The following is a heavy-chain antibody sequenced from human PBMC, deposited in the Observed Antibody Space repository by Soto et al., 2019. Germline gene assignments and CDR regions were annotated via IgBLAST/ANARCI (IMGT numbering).Heavy chain of an antibody. CDR2: ISGSGGST. CDR3: ASHNSGYDYYFDY. V-gene: IGHV3-23*01. CDR1: GFTFSSYW. D-gene: IGHD5-12*01. Sequence: GGSLRLSCAASGFTFSSYWMSWVRQAPGKGLEWVSAISGSGGSTYYADSVKSRVTISVDTSKNQFSLKLSSVTAADTAVYYCASHNSGYDYYFDYWGQGTLVTVSS. J-gene: IGHJ4*02.